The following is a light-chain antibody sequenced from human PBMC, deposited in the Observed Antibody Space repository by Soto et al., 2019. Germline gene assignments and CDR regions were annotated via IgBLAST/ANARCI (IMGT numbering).Light chain of an antibody. Sequence: EIVLTQSPATLSMSPGERATLSCRASQSVSSYLAWYQQKPGQAPRLXIYDASNRATGIPARFSGSGSGTDLTITISSLEPEDFEVYYGQQRSNWPPAFGQGTRREIK. V-gene: IGKV3-11*01. CDR2: DAS. CDR3: QQRSNWPPA. CDR1: QSVSSY. J-gene: IGKJ5*01.